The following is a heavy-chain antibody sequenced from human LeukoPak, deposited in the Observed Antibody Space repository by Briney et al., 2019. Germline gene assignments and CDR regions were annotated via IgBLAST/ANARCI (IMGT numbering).Heavy chain of an antibody. CDR1: GFTFSSYA. V-gene: IGHV3-23*01. CDR3: ARDNGYSYGYDY. J-gene: IGHJ4*02. D-gene: IGHD5-18*01. Sequence: GGSLRLSCAASGFTFSSYAMSWVRQAPGKGLEWVSAISGSGGSTYYVDSVKGRFTISRDNSKNTLYLQMNSLRAEDTAVYYCARDNGYSYGYDYWGQGTLVTVSS. CDR2: ISGSGGST.